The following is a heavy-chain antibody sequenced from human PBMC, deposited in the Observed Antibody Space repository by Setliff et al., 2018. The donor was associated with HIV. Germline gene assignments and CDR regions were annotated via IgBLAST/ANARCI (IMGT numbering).Heavy chain of an antibody. CDR2: INHRGST. CDR1: GGSFSDYY. CDR3: ARGRMRSPATSQAYFQH. D-gene: IGHD1-26*01. V-gene: IGHV4-34*01. J-gene: IGHJ1*01. Sequence: SETLSLTCAVYGGSFSDYYWTWIRQSPGKGLEWIGEINHRGSTNYNPSLKSRVTISVDTSKNQFSLKLSSVTAADTAVYYCARGRMRSPATSQAYFQHWGQGTLVTVSS.